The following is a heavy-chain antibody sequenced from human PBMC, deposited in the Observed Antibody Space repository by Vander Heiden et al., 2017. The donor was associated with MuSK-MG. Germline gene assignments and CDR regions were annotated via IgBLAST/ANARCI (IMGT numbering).Heavy chain of an antibody. CDR2: IKSDGSST. J-gene: IGHJ4*02. Sequence: VQLVESGGGLVKPGGSLRLPRSASGFTFSIYWMHWVRKGPGKGLVWDSRIKSDGSSTRYEDTVKGRFTISRDNAKNTLYLQMNSLRAEDKAGYYCAVLGGRPYWGQGTLGTVSA. CDR1: GFTFSIYW. CDR3: AVLGGRPY. V-gene: IGHV3-74*01. D-gene: IGHD1-26*01.